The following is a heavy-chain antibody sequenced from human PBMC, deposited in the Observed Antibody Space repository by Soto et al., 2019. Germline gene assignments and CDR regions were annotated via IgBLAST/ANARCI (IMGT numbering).Heavy chain of an antibody. CDR3: ARGRYCLTGRCFPNWFDS. Sequence: SETLSLTCSVSGGSISTVDYFWAWIRQPPGQALEYIGYIYKSTTTYYNPSFESRVAISLDTSKSQFSLNVTSVTAADTAVYFCARGRYCLTGRCFPNWFDSWGQGTLVTVSS. V-gene: IGHV4-30-4*01. J-gene: IGHJ5*01. D-gene: IGHD2-15*01. CDR2: IYKSTTT. CDR1: GGSISTVDYF.